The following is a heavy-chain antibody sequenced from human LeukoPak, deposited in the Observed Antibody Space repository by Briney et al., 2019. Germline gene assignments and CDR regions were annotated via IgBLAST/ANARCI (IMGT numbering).Heavy chain of an antibody. CDR2: ISSSSSTI. CDR3: AREAPGAHNHFDY. V-gene: IGHV3-48*02. CDR1: GFTVSSSY. J-gene: IGHJ4*02. D-gene: IGHD1-26*01. Sequence: PGGSLRLSCAASGFTVSSSYMSWVRQAPGKGLEWLSYISSSSSTIYYADSVKGRFTISRDDAKNSLYLQMNSLRDEDTAVYYCAREAPGAHNHFDYWGQGTLVTVSS.